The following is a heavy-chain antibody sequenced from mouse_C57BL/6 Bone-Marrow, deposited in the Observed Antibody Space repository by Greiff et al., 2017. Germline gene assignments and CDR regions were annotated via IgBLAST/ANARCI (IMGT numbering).Heavy chain of an antibody. J-gene: IGHJ2*01. CDR1: GYTFTSYW. Sequence: FQLQQPGAELVKPGASVKLSCKASGYTFTSYWMHWVKQRPGQGLEWIGMIHPNSGSTNYNEKFKSKATLTVDKSSSTAYMQLSSLTSEDSAVYYCARWGTTVVATRYYFDYWGQGTTLTVSS. CDR3: ARWGTTVVATRYYFDY. CDR2: IHPNSGST. D-gene: IGHD1-1*01. V-gene: IGHV1-64*01.